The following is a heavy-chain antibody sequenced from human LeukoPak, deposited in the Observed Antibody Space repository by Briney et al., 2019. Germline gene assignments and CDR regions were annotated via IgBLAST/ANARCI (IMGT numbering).Heavy chain of an antibody. CDR3: ARYYDSSGYYDY. D-gene: IGHD3-22*01. J-gene: IGHJ4*02. Sequence: SETLSLTCTVSGGSISSYYWSWIRQPPGKGLEWIGYIYYSGSTNYNPSLKSRVTISVDTSKSQFSLKLSSVTAADTAVYYCARYYDSSGYYDYWGQGTLVTVSS. CDR2: IYYSGST. CDR1: GGSISSYY. V-gene: IGHV4-59*01.